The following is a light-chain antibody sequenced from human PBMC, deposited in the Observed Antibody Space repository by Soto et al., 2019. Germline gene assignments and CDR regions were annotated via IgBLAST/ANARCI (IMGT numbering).Light chain of an antibody. Sequence: SYVVTQPPSVSVAPGQTARITCGGNNIGSKNVHWYQQRPGQAPVLVIYDDSDRPSGIPERFSGSNSGNTATLTISMVEAGDEADYYCHVWDSTTDHPGIFGGGTKLTAL. CDR3: HVWDSTTDHPGI. J-gene: IGLJ2*01. CDR2: DDS. CDR1: NIGSKN. V-gene: IGLV3-21*02.